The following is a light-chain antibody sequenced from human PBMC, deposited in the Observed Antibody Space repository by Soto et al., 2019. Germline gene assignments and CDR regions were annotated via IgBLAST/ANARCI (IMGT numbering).Light chain of an antibody. CDR1: QSIGNKY. CDR2: GAS. J-gene: IGKJ1*01. CDR3: QQYAASPRT. V-gene: IGKV3-20*01. Sequence: EIVLTQSPGTLSLSPRERATLSCRASQSIGNKYLAWYQHKPGQAPRLLIYGASNRAPGIPDRFSGSGSETDFTLTIRRLEPEDFAIYYCQQYAASPRTFGQGTQVEVK.